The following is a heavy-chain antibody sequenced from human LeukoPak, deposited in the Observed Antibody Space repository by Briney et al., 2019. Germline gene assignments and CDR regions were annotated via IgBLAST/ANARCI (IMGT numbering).Heavy chain of an antibody. CDR3: VSQQVAPP. D-gene: IGHD5-12*01. CDR1: GFTFSHYW. V-gene: IGHV3-7*01. Sequence: GGSLRLSCVASGFTFSHYWMSWVRQAPGKGLEWVANIKEDGSIEDYVDSVKGRFTVSRDNAKNSLYLQMNSLRVEDTAVYYCVSQQVAPPWGQGTLVIVSS. CDR2: IKEDGSIE. J-gene: IGHJ5*02.